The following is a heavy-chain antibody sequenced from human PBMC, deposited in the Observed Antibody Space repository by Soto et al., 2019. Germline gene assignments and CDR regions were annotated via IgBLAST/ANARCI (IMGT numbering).Heavy chain of an antibody. D-gene: IGHD3-22*01. CDR3: ARGRSSGYQNWFDP. CDR2: INPSGDNT. J-gene: IGHJ5*02. Sequence: GPPVKVSCKASGYAFTSYYMHWVRQAPGQGLEWMGIINPSGDNTSYAQKFQGRVTMTRDTSTSTVYMELSSLRSEDTAVYYCARGRSSGYQNWFDPWGQGTLVTVSS. CDR1: GYAFTSYY. V-gene: IGHV1-46*01.